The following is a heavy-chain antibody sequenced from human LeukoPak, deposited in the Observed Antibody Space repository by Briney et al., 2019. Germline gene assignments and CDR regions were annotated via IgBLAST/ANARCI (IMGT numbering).Heavy chain of an antibody. V-gene: IGHV1-2*02. Sequence: ASVTVSCKASGYAFTGYYMHWVRQPHGQGLGWMGWINPNSGGTNYAQKFQGRVTMTRYTSISTAYMELSRLRSDDTAVYYCARAGELWPTWDYWGQGTLVTVSS. CDR3: ARAGELWPTWDY. CDR2: INPNSGGT. CDR1: GYAFTGYY. D-gene: IGHD3-16*01. J-gene: IGHJ4*02.